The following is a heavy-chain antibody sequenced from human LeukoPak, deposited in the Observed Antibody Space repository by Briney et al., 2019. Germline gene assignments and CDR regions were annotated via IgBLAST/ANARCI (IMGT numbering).Heavy chain of an antibody. D-gene: IGHD3-22*01. CDR3: ARAFKAHYYDSSGSEFDY. V-gene: IGHV4-31*03. Sequence: KPSETLSLTCTVSGGSISSGGYYWSWIRQHPGKGLEWIAYIYYSGSTYYNPSLKSRVTISVDTSKNQFSLKLSSVTAADTAVYYCARAFKAHYYDSSGSEFDYWGQGTLVTVSS. J-gene: IGHJ4*02. CDR2: IYYSGST. CDR1: GGSISSGGYY.